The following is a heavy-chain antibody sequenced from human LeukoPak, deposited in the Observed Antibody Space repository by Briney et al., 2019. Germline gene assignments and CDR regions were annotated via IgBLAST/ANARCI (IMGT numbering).Heavy chain of an antibody. J-gene: IGHJ4*02. CDR1: GGTFSSYA. D-gene: IGHD6-13*01. V-gene: IGHV1-69*06. CDR3: ARVAAAGPDY. Sequence: GASVKVSCKASGGTFSSYAISWVRQAPGQGLEWVGGIIPIFGTANYAQKFQGRVTITADKSTSTAYMELSSLRSEDTAVYYCARVAAAGPDYWGQGTLVTVSS. CDR2: IIPIFGTA.